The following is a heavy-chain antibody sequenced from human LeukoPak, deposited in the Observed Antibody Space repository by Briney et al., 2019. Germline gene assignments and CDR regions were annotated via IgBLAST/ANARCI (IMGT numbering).Heavy chain of an antibody. D-gene: IGHD7-27*01. Sequence: PSETLSLTCAVYGGSFSGYYWSWIRQPPGKGLEWIGEINHSGSTNYNPSLKSRVTISVDTSKNQFSLKLSPVTAADTAVYYCATRYHWGPNYFDYWGQGTLVTVSS. V-gene: IGHV4-34*01. CDR1: GGSFSGYY. CDR2: INHSGST. J-gene: IGHJ4*02. CDR3: ATRYHWGPNYFDY.